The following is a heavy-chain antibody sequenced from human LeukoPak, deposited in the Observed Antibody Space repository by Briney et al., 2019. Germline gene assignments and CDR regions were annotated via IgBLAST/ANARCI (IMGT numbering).Heavy chain of an antibody. CDR2: IYNSGST. D-gene: IGHD6-13*01. J-gene: IGHJ4*02. V-gene: IGHV4-59*01. Sequence: SETLSLTCTVSGTSISNYYWSWIRQPPGKGLEWIGYIYNSGSTNYNPSLKSRVTISVDTSKNQLSLKLSSVTAADTAVYYCARAHSSSWYMDYWGQGTLVTVSS. CDR3: ARAHSSSWYMDY. CDR1: GTSISNYY.